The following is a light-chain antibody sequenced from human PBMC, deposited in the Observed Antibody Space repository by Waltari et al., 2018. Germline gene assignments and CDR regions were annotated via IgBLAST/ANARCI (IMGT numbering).Light chain of an antibody. V-gene: IGKV1-5*03. J-gene: IGKJ2*01. CDR3: QHYSTYSKA. Sequence: DVRMTQSPSTLSASVGDRVTITSRASQSINKWVAWYQQKPGKAPKLLIYKASSLESGVPSRFSGSGSGTDFTLTISSLQTDDFATYYCQHYSTYSKAFGQGTKLE. CDR1: QSINKW. CDR2: KAS.